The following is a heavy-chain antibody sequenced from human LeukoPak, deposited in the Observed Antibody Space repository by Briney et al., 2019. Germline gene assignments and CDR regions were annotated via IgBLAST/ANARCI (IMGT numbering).Heavy chain of an antibody. Sequence: PSGGSLRLSCAASGFTFSSYAMSWVRQAPGKGLGWVSAISGSGGSTYYADSVKGRFTISRDNSKNTLYLQMNSLRAEDTAVYYCARDDASRIQLWFQPQPDAFDIWGQGTMVTVSS. CDR3: ARDDASRIQLWFQPQPDAFDI. V-gene: IGHV3-23*01. CDR1: GFTFSSYA. D-gene: IGHD5-18*01. J-gene: IGHJ3*02. CDR2: ISGSGGST.